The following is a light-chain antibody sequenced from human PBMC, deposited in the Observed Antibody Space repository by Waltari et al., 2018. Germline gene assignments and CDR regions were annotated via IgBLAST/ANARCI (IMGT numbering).Light chain of an antibody. J-gene: IGLJ2*01. CDR3: CSYTNTNQWI. CDR2: EVT. V-gene: IGLV2-14*01. CDR1: SRDVDFYDP. Sequence: QSALTQPASVSGSPGQSITISCSGVSRDVDFYDPALWYQQHPDKAPTLIISEVTHRPSGIPDRFSASKSDNTVTLTISGLQAEDEADYYCCSYTNTNQWIFGGGTKVTVL.